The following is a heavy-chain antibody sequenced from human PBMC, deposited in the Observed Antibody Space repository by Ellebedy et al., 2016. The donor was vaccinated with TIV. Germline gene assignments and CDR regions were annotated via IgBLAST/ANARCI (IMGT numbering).Heavy chain of an antibody. CDR3: ARDSRYNWNDWDYYHMDV. J-gene: IGHJ6*03. Sequence: ASVKVSCKASGYTLTAYPMNWVRQAPGQGLEWLGWINTNTGNPTYSQGFRGQFVFSLDTSVSTAYLEIISLRAEDTAVYYCARDSRYNWNDWDYYHMDVWGKGTTVTVSS. V-gene: IGHV7-4-1*02. CDR2: INTNTGNP. D-gene: IGHD1-1*01. CDR1: GYTLTAYP.